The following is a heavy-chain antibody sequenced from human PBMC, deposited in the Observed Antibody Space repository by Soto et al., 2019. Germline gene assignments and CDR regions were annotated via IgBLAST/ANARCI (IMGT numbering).Heavy chain of an antibody. J-gene: IGHJ1*01. V-gene: IGHV1-18*01. Sequence: QVQLVQSGAEVKKPGASVKVSCKASGYTFTSYGISWVRQAPGQGLEWMGWISAYNGNTNYAQKLQGRVTMTTDTSTSTAYMELRSLRSDDTAVYYCAIVDDSSGYLIPPPDFQHWGQGTLVTVSS. CDR1: GYTFTSYG. CDR3: AIVDDSSGYLIPPPDFQH. D-gene: IGHD3-22*01. CDR2: ISAYNGNT.